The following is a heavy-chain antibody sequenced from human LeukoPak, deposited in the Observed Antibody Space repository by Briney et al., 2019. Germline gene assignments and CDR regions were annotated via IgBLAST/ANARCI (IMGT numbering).Heavy chain of an antibody. D-gene: IGHD6-6*01. Sequence: GASVKVSCKASGYTFTGYYMHWVRQAPGQGLEWMGWINPNSGGTNYAQKFQGRVTMTRDTSISTAYMELSRLRSDDTAVYYCARGGYSSSSGHTGSWFDPWGQGTLVTVSS. V-gene: IGHV1-2*02. CDR3: ARGGYSSSSGHTGSWFDP. J-gene: IGHJ5*02. CDR1: GYTFTGYY. CDR2: INPNSGGT.